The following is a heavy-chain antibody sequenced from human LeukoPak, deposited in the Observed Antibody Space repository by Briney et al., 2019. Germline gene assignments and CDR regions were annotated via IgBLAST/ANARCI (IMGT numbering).Heavy chain of an antibody. V-gene: IGHV3-23*01. CDR2: IGGSGSVT. CDR1: GFTFSSYS. Sequence: PGGSLRLSCAASGFTFSSYSMGWVRRAPGKGLEWVSSIGGSGSVTYYTDSVRGRFTLSRDNSENTVYPQMNSLRAEDTAVYYCVKGGPRAQLVDFWGQGTLVTVSS. CDR3: VKGGPRAQLVDF. D-gene: IGHD2-2*01. J-gene: IGHJ4*02.